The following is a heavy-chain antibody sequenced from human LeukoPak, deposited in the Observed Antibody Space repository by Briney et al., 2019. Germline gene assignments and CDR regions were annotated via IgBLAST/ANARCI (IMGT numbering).Heavy chain of an antibody. J-gene: IGHJ4*02. V-gene: IGHV3-74*01. Sequence: PGGSLRLSCVASGFTFSTYWMHWVRQAPGKGLVWVSRINPDGSTTNYADSVKGRFTISRDNAKNTLYLQMNSLRAEDTAVYYCAKGSSRYYDSSAYYYYNWSQGTLVTVSS. D-gene: IGHD3-22*01. CDR3: AKGSSRYYDSSAYYYYN. CDR2: INPDGSTT. CDR1: GFTFSTYW.